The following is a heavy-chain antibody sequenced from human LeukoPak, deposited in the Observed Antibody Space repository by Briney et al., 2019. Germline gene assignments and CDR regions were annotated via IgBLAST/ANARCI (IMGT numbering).Heavy chain of an antibody. D-gene: IGHD6-6*01. CDR3: ARQYSSSSGSIDY. Sequence: ASVKVSCKASGYTFTGYYMHWVRQAPRQGLEWMGRINPNSGGTNYAQKFQGRVTMTRDTSISTAYMELSRLRSDDTAVYYCARQYSSSSGSIDYWGQGTLVTVSS. CDR2: INPNSGGT. J-gene: IGHJ4*02. V-gene: IGHV1-2*06. CDR1: GYTFTGYY.